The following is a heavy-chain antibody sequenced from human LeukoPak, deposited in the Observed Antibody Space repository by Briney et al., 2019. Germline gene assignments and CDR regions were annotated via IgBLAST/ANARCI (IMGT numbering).Heavy chain of an antibody. CDR1: GFFFTDYA. CDR3: AKLLYVTTPPSWFNT. J-gene: IGHJ5*02. Sequence: GGSLRLSCTASGFFFTDYAINWVRLVPGTGLEWGSGISGSGSRTFYADFVMGRVTIPRDNSLDTVYLQMNSLRVEDTALYYCAKLLYVTTPPSWFNTCGEGTLVTLS. D-gene: IGHD1-1*01. V-gene: IGHV3-23*01. CDR2: ISGSGSRT.